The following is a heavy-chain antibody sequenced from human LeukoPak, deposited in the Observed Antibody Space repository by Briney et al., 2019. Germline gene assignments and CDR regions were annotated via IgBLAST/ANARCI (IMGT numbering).Heavy chain of an antibody. V-gene: IGHV1-3*03. Sequence: ASVKVSCKASGYTFSDYTIHWVRQAPEKSLEGREWINGDNGNTKYSQELRGRVTFTRDSSATTAYMEVSSLRSEDVAVYYCAREVSSVGANYFDYWGQGTLVTVSS. CDR2: INGDNGNT. CDR1: GYTFSDYT. D-gene: IGHD3-10*01. J-gene: IGHJ4*02. CDR3: AREVSSVGANYFDY.